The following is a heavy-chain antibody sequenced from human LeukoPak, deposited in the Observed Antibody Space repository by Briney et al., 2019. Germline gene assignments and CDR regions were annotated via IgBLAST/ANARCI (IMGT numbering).Heavy chain of an antibody. J-gene: IGHJ6*02. CDR3: ARDLSPYGSGKKAGYYYYYYGMDV. CDR2: IYYSGST. CDR1: GGSISSGDYY. D-gene: IGHD3-10*01. V-gene: IGHV4-30-4*01. Sequence: SQTLSLTCTVSGGSISSGDYYWSWIRQPPGKGLEWIGYIYYSGSTSYNPSLKSRVTISVEMSKNQFSLKLSSVTAAATAVYYCARDLSPYGSGKKAGYYYYYYGMDVWGQGTTVTVSS.